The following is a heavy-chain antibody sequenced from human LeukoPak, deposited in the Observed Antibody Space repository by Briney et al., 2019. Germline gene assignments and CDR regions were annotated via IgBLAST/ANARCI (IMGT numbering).Heavy chain of an antibody. CDR2: IRGNGATT. V-gene: IGHV3-43*02. J-gene: IGHJ4*02. CDR1: GFTFDNYA. Sequence: GGSLRLSCAASGFTFDNYAMHWVRQAPGKGLEWVSLIRGNGATTYYADSVKGRFTISRGNTKRSLYLQMNSLRTEDTALYYCAKLFHPSAWYAPFDSWGQGTLV. D-gene: IGHD6-19*01. CDR3: AKLFHPSAWYAPFDS.